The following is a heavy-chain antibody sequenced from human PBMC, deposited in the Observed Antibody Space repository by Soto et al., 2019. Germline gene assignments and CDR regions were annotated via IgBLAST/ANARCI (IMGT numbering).Heavy chain of an antibody. CDR3: ATRGSGSYSDY. CDR1: GFTFSSYA. Sequence: EVQLLESGGGLVQPGGSLRLSCAASGFTFSSYALRWVRQAPEKGLEWVSALSGSGGSTYYADSVKGRFTISRDNTKNTLYLQMNSLRDEDTAVYYCATRGSGSYSDYWGQGTLVTVSS. V-gene: IGHV3-23*01. D-gene: IGHD1-26*01. J-gene: IGHJ4*02. CDR2: LSGSGGST.